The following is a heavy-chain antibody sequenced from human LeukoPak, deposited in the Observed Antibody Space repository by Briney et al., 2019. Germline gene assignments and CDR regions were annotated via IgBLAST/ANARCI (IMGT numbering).Heavy chain of an antibody. V-gene: IGHV4-34*01. D-gene: IGHD3-3*01. CDR1: GGSISSYY. J-gene: IGHJ6*02. CDR3: ARVQIYDFWSGSNYYYYGMDV. Sequence: PSETPSLTCTVSGGSISSYYWSWIRQPPGKGLEWIGEINHSGSTNYNPSLKSRVTISVDTSKNQFSLKLSSVTAADTAVYYCARVQIYDFWSGSNYYYYGMDVWGQGTTVTVSS. CDR2: INHSGST.